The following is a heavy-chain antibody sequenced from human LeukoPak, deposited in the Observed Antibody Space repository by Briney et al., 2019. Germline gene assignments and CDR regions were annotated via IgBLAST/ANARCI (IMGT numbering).Heavy chain of an antibody. Sequence: PSETLSLTCTVSGCSIISYYWSWIRQSPQKGLEWIAYIHSSGKTNYNPSLKSRVTISVDTSKNQFSLKVTSMTAADMGVYYCTRSFPGIVGAADFWGQGTLVTVSS. J-gene: IGHJ4*02. CDR2: IHSSGKT. CDR1: GCSIISYY. CDR3: TRSFPGIVGAADF. V-gene: IGHV4-59*01. D-gene: IGHD6-13*01.